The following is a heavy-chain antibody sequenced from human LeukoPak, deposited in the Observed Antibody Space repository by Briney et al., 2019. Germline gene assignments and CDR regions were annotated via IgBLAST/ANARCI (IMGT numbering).Heavy chain of an antibody. CDR3: AKDRVPRIAAARDLNYYYYYGMDV. V-gene: IGHV3-23*01. CDR1: GFTFSSYA. D-gene: IGHD6-13*01. Sequence: GGSLRLSCAASGFTFSSYAMSWVRQAPGKGLEWVSAISGSGGSTYSADSVKGRFTISRDNSKNTLYLQMNSLRAEDTAVYYCAKDRVPRIAAARDLNYYYYYGMDVWGQGTTVTVSS. J-gene: IGHJ6*02. CDR2: ISGSGGST.